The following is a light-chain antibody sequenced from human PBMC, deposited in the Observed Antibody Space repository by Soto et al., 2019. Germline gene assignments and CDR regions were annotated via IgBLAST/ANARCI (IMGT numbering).Light chain of an antibody. CDR2: DAS. J-gene: IGKJ3*01. Sequence: EIVLTQSPATLSLSPGERATLSCRASQSVSSYLAWYQQKPGQAPRLLIYDASNRATGIPARFSGGGSGTDFTLTITSLEPEDFAVYYCQPYASSVFPFGPGTKVDIK. V-gene: IGKV3-11*01. CDR1: QSVSSY. CDR3: QPYASSVFP.